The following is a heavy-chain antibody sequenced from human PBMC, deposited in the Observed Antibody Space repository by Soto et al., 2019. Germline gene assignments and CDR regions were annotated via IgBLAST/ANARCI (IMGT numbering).Heavy chain of an antibody. CDR3: ARRMTTVTTGWFDP. CDR2: IYHSGST. Sequence: PSETLSLTCAVSGGSISSGGYSWSWIRQPPGKGLEWIGYIYHSGSTYYNPSLKSRVTISVDRSKNQFSLKLSSVTAADTAVYYCARRMTTVTTGWFDPWGQGTLVTVSS. J-gene: IGHJ5*02. D-gene: IGHD4-4*01. CDR1: GGSISSGGYS. V-gene: IGHV4-30-2*01.